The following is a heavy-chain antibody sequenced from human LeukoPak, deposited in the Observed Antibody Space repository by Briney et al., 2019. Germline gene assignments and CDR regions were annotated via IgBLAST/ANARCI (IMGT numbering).Heavy chain of an antibody. D-gene: IGHD5-12*01. CDR3: ARDIIVATIPASDY. CDR1: GGSISSGSYY. CDR2: IYHSGST. Sequence: SQTLSLTCTVSGGSISSGSYYWSWVRQPPGKGLEWIGEIYHSGSTNYNPSLKSRVTISVDKSKNQFSLKLSSVTAADTAVYYCARDIIVATIPASDYWGQGTLVTVSS. J-gene: IGHJ4*02. V-gene: IGHV4-39*07.